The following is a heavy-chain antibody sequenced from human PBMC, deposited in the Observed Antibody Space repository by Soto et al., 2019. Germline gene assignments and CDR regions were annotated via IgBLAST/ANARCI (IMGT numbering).Heavy chain of an antibody. CDR2: ISSSSSYI. CDR1: GFTFSSYS. CDR3: GLGDSGNPLYY. J-gene: IGHJ4*02. Sequence: GGSLRLSCVASGFTFSSYSMNWVRQAPGKGLEWVSSISSSSSYIYYADSVKGRFTISRDNAKNSLYLQMNSLRAEDTAVYYFGLGDSGNPLYYLGQGTLVIVSS. V-gene: IGHV3-21*01. D-gene: IGHD2-21*02.